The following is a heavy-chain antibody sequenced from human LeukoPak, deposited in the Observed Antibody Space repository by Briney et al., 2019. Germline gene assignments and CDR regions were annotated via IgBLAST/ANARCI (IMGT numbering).Heavy chain of an antibody. Sequence: GGSLGLSCAASGFTFSSYDINWVRQAPGKGLEWISYISGSSSIIYYADSVKGRFTISRDNAKNSLYLQMNSLRAEDTAVYYCAELGITMIGGVWGKGTTVTISS. D-gene: IGHD3-10*02. CDR2: ISGSSSII. J-gene: IGHJ6*04. CDR1: GFTFSSYD. V-gene: IGHV3-48*01. CDR3: AELGITMIGGV.